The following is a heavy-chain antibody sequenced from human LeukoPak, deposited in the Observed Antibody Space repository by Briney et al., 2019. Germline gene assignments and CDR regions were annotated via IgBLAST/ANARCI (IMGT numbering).Heavy chain of an antibody. V-gene: IGHV3-7*01. Sequence: PGGSLRLSCAASGFTFSNYWMNWVRQAPGKGLEWVASIQQDGSEKYYVESVKGRFTISRDNGKNSLYLQMNSLRAEDTAVYYCARQGYSSGKWGQGTLVTVSS. D-gene: IGHD6-19*01. CDR2: IQQDGSEK. CDR1: GFTFSNYW. J-gene: IGHJ4*02. CDR3: ARQGYSSGK.